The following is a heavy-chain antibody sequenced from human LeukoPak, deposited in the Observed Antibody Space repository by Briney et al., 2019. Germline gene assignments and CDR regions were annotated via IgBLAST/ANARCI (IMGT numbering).Heavy chain of an antibody. Sequence: ASVKVSRKASVYTLTRYGISWVRHAPGQGLEWMGWISAYNGNTNYTQKLQGRVTMTPDTSTSTAYMELRSLRSDDTAVYYCARFGYSISWYYRDYYYYGMDVWGEGGTVTVS. V-gene: IGHV1-18*01. CDR1: VYTLTRYG. D-gene: IGHD6-13*01. CDR2: ISAYNGNT. CDR3: ARFGYSISWYYRDYYYYGMDV. J-gene: IGHJ6*02.